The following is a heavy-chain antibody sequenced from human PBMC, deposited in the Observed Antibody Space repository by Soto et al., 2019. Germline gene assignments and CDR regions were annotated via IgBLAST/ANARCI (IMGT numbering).Heavy chain of an antibody. Sequence: QVHLQQWGAGLLKPSETLSLTCAVHGGSFSGYYWTWIRQPPGKGLEWIGDINYRGSTNYNPSLKSRVFISVDTPKKQFSLKLTSVTAADTAVYYCVRLVIAAAAADQWGQGVLVTVSS. J-gene: IGHJ4*02. CDR3: VRLVIAAAAADQ. CDR1: GGSFSGYY. D-gene: IGHD6-13*01. CDR2: INYRGST. V-gene: IGHV4-34*01.